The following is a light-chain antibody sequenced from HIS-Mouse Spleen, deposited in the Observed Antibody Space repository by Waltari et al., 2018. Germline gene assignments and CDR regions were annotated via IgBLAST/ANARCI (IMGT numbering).Light chain of an antibody. CDR3: KQYYSTPWT. CDR2: WAS. Sequence: DIVMTQSPDSLAVSLGERATINCKSSQSVLYSSNNKNYLAWYQQKPGQPPKLLIYWASTRQSVVPVRFSGSWSGTEFTLTISSLQAEDVAVYYCKQYYSTPWTFGQRTKVEIK. V-gene: IGKV4-1*01. CDR1: QSVLYSSNNKNY. J-gene: IGKJ1*01.